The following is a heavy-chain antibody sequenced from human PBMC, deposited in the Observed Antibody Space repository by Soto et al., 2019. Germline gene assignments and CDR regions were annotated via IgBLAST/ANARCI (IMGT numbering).Heavy chain of an antibody. D-gene: IGHD3-22*01. CDR1: GGSISGSHW. V-gene: IGHV4-4*02. CDR2: IYHSGIT. CDR3: ARDSSGYYYPKSAPHI. J-gene: IGHJ3*02. Sequence: QVQLQESGPGLVKPSGTLSLTCAVSGGSISGSHWRSWVRQPPGKGLEWIGEIYHSGITNYNPSLKSRLTISIDKSKNQFSLKLSSVTAADTAVYYCARDSSGYYYPKSAPHIWGQGTMVTVSS.